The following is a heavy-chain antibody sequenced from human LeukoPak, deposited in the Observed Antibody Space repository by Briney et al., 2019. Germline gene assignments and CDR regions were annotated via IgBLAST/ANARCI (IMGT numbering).Heavy chain of an antibody. CDR3: ARDGGMWLDY. V-gene: IGHV4-59*01. J-gene: IGHJ4*02. CDR2: IYYSGST. Sequence: PSETLSLTCTVSGGSISSYYWSWIRQPPGKGLEWIGYIYYSGSTNYNPSLKSRVTISVDTSKNQFSLKLSSVTAADTAVYYCARDGGMWLDYWGQGTLVTVSS. D-gene: IGHD3-16*01. CDR1: GGSISSYY.